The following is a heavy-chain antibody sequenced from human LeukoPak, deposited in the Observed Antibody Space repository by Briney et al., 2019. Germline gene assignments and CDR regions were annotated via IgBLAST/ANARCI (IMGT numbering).Heavy chain of an antibody. J-gene: IGHJ4*02. D-gene: IGHD6-19*01. V-gene: IGHV3-23*01. CDR2: ISGSGGST. CDR1: GFTFSSYA. Sequence: GGSLRLSCAASGFTFSSYAMSWVRQAPGKGLEWVSAISGSGGSTYYADSVKGRFTISRGNSKNTLYLQMNSLRAEDTAVYYCAKSWGSSGWYVLDYWGQGTLVTVSS. CDR3: AKSWGSSGWYVLDY.